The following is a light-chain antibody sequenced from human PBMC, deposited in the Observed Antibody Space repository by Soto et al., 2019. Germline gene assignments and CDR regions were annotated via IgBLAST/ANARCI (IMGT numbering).Light chain of an antibody. V-gene: IGLV2-14*01. CDR3: SSYTSSSSWV. CDR1: SSDVGGYNY. J-gene: IGLJ3*02. CDR2: EVS. Sequence: QSVLTQPASVSGSPGQSITISCTGTSSDVGGYNYVSWYQQHPGKAPKLMIYEVSNRPSGVSNRFSGSKSGNTASLTISGLQAEDEADYYCSSYTSSSSWVFGGRTKVTVL.